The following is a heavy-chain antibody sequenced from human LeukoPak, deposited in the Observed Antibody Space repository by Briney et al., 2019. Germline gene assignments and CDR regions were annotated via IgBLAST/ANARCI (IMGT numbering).Heavy chain of an antibody. CDR3: ARDLVIQLWLHDPDY. J-gene: IGHJ4*02. Sequence: PGGSLRLSCAASGFTFSSYSMNWVRQAPGKGLEWVSYISSSSSTIYYADSVKGRFTISRDNAKNSLYLQMNSLRAEDTAVYYCARDLVIQLWLHDPDYWGQGTLVTVSS. CDR2: ISSSSSTI. CDR1: GFTFSSYS. D-gene: IGHD5-18*01. V-gene: IGHV3-48*04.